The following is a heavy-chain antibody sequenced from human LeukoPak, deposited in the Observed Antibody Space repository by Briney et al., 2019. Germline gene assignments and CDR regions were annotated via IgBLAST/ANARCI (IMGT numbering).Heavy chain of an antibody. V-gene: IGHV4-39*01. Sequence: PSETLSLTCTVSGGSISSSSYYWGWIRQPPGKGLEWIGSIYYSGSTYYNPSLKSRVTISVDTSKNQFSLKLSSVTAADTAVYYCARRGIAAVLDYWGQGTLVTVSS. J-gene: IGHJ4*02. D-gene: IGHD6-13*01. CDR2: IYYSGST. CDR1: GGSISSSSYY. CDR3: ARRGIAAVLDY.